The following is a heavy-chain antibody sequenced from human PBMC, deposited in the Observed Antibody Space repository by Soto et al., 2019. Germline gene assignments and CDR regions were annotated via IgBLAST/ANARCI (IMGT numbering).Heavy chain of an antibody. CDR1: GFAFSNYG. Sequence: PAGSLTLSCTVSGFAFSNYGINWVRQAPGKGLEWVSSISKSDYTYYSDSVKGRFTISRDNAKNSVSLQMNTLRVEDTAVYYCAREDSIVIPAVSDFWGQGTLVTVSS. J-gene: IGHJ4*02. CDR2: ISKSDYT. CDR3: AREDSIVIPAVSDF. D-gene: IGHD2-2*01. V-gene: IGHV3-21*01.